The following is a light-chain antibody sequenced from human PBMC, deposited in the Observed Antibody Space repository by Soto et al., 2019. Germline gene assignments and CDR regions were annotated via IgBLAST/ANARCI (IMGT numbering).Light chain of an antibody. V-gene: IGKV3-15*01. CDR1: QSVSSN. Sequence: DIVMTQSPATLSVSPGERATLSCRASQSVSSNLAWYQQEPGQAPRLLIYGASTRATGIPARFSGSGSGTEFTLTISSVQSEDFAVYYCQHYNNWPPWTFGQGTKVDIK. J-gene: IGKJ1*01. CDR3: QHYNNWPPWT. CDR2: GAS.